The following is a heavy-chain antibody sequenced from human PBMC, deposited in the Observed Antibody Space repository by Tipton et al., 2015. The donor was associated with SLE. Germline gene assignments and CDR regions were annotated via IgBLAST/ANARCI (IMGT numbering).Heavy chain of an antibody. CDR2: IYHSGNT. Sequence: TLSLTCTVSGGSMRSGGYSWAWIRQHPGKGLEWIGYIYHSGNTYYNPSLKSRVTISVDTSKNHFSLKLSSVTAADTAVYYCAAPSEATTGTGGYFDLWGRGTLVTVSS. V-gene: IGHV4-31*03. CDR1: GGSMRSGGYS. CDR3: AAPSEATTGTGGYFDL. J-gene: IGHJ2*01. D-gene: IGHD1-1*01.